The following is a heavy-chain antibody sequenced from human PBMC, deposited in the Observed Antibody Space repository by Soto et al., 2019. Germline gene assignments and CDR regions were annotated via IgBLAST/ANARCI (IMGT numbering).Heavy chain of an antibody. CDR3: VRSWGVYCSSTRCYSPWLDP. D-gene: IGHD2-2*02. V-gene: IGHV3-48*03. J-gene: IGHJ5*02. CDR1: GFTFSSHE. CDR2: ISSSGSPI. Sequence: LRLSCVASGFTFSSHEMNWVRQAPGKGLEWVSYISSSGSPIDYADSVRGRFTISRDNAKNSVILQMNSLRVEDTAVYYCVRSWGVYCSSTRCYSPWLDPWGQGTLVTVSS.